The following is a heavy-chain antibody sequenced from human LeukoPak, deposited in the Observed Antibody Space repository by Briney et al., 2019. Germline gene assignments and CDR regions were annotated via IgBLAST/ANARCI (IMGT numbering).Heavy chain of an antibody. D-gene: IGHD5-24*01. Sequence: GGSLRLSCAASGFTFSSYGMHWVRQAPGKGLEWVAFIRYDGSNKYYADSVKGRFTISRDNSKNTLYLQMNSLRSEDTAVYYCARDNSVRDEAWWFNPWGQGTLVTVSS. CDR3: ARDNSVRDEAWWFNP. V-gene: IGHV3-30*02. J-gene: IGHJ5*02. CDR2: IRYDGSNK. CDR1: GFTFSSYG.